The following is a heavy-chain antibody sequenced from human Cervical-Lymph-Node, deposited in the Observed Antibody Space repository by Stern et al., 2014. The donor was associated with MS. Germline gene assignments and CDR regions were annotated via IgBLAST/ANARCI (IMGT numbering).Heavy chain of an antibody. J-gene: IGHJ4*02. V-gene: IGHV3-23*04. CDR3: AKEGILVASFDY. CDR1: GFTFSSYA. Sequence: VQLVESGGSLVQPGGSLRLSCAASGFTFSSYAMSWVRQAPGKGLEWVSAISGSGDSTYYADSVKGRFTISRENSKNTLYLQMNSLRADDTAVYYCAKEGILVASFDYWGQGTLVTVSS. D-gene: IGHD6-19*01. CDR2: ISGSGDST.